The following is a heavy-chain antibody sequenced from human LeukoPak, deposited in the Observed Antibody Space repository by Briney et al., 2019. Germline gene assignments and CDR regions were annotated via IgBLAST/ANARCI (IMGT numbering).Heavy chain of an antibody. CDR3: ARVGQQPSKIIDWFDP. D-gene: IGHD6-13*01. V-gene: IGHV1-2*02. CDR1: GYTFTGYY. Sequence: GASVKVSCKASGYTFTGYYMHWVRQAPGQGLEWMGWINPNSGGTNYAQKFQGRVTMTRDTSISTAYMELSRLRSDDTAVYYCARVGQQPSKIIDWFDPWGQGTLVTVSS. CDR2: INPNSGGT. J-gene: IGHJ5*02.